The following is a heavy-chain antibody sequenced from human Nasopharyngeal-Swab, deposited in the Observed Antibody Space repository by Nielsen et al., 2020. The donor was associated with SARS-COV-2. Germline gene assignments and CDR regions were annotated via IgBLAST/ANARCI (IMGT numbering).Heavy chain of an antibody. CDR3: ARRLYTYYYGSGSYYNRAWFDP. CDR2: INHSGST. D-gene: IGHD3-10*01. Sequence: GSLSLSCAVYGGSFSGYYWSWIRQPPGKGLEWIGEINHSGSTNYNPSLKSRVTISVDTSKNQFSLKLSAVTAADTAVYYCARRLYTYYYGSGSYYNRAWFDPWGQGTLVTVSS. CDR1: GGSFSGYY. J-gene: IGHJ5*02. V-gene: IGHV4-34*01.